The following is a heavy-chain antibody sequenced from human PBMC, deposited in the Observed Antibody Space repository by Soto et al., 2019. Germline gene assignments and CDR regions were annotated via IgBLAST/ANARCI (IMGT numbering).Heavy chain of an antibody. V-gene: IGHV1-18*01. CDR1: GYTFTSYG. D-gene: IGHD3-3*01. Sequence: GASVKVSCKASGYTFTSYGISWVRQAPGQGLEWMGWISAYNGNTNYAQKLQGRVTMTTDTSTSTAYMELRSLRSDDTAVYYCARGYYDSWSGYPRSYYYMDVWGKGTTVTVSS. CDR2: ISAYNGNT. J-gene: IGHJ6*03. CDR3: ARGYYDSWSGYPRSYYYMDV.